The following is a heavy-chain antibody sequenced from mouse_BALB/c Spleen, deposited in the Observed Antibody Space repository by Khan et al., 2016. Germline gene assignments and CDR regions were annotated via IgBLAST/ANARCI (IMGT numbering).Heavy chain of an antibody. CDR3: ARWYGNCALDY. V-gene: IGHV9-3*02. Sequence: QIQLVQSGPELKKPGETVKISCKASGYTFTNYGVHWVKQAPGKGLKWMGWINTNTGAPTYAEEFKGRFAFSLETSASTAFLQIDDLENEDTATYFGARWYGNCALDYWGQGTSVTVSS. J-gene: IGHJ4*01. CDR2: INTNTGAP. CDR1: GYTFTNYG. D-gene: IGHD2-10*02.